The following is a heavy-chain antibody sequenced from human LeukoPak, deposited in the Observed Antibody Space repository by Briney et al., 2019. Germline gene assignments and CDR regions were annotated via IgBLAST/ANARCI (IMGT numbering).Heavy chain of an antibody. J-gene: IGHJ6*02. CDR1: GGSLSSSSYY. V-gene: IGHV4-61*01. D-gene: IGHD2-2*01. CDR2: IYYSGST. Sequence: PSETLSLTCTVSGGSLSSSSYYWSWIRQPPGKGLEWIGYIYYSGSTNYNPSLKSRVTISFDTSRNQFSLKLNSATAADTAVYYCARVEYQLLGRYYYYGMDVWGQGTTVTVSS. CDR3: ARVEYQLLGRYYYYGMDV.